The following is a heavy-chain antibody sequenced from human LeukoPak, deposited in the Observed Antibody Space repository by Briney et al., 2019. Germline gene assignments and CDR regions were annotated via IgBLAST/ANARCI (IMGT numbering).Heavy chain of an antibody. CDR1: GFTFSNYW. J-gene: IGHJ4*02. V-gene: IGHV3-7*01. CDR2: IKQDGSET. Sequence: PGGSLRLSCAASGFTFSNYWMSWVRQAPGKGLEWVANIKQDGSETFYADSVKGRFTISRDNARKSLYLQMNTLGAEDTGLYYCAQIKTIYWGQGTLVVVSS. CDR3: AQIKTIY. D-gene: IGHD3-3*01.